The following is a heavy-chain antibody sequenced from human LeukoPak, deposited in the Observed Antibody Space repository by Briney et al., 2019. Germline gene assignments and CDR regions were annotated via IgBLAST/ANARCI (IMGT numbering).Heavy chain of an antibody. V-gene: IGHV3-53*01. J-gene: IGHJ4*02. Sequence: GGSLRLSCAASGFTVSSNYMSWVRQAPGKGLEWVSVIYSGGSTYYADSVKGRFTISRDNSKNTLYLQMNSLRAEDTAVYYCARGYYDFWSGYPDPYCFDYWGQGTLVTVSS. D-gene: IGHD3-3*01. CDR3: ARGYYDFWSGYPDPYCFDY. CDR1: GFTVSSNY. CDR2: IYSGGST.